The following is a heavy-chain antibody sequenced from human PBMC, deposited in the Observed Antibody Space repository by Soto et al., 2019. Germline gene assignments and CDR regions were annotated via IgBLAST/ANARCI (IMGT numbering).Heavy chain of an antibody. CDR3: ARLYGKKNWFDH. Sequence: XETLSLTCTVSGCSISGSSYYWGWIRQPPGKGLEWIGSIYYSGSTYYNPSLKSRVTISVDTSKNQFSLKLSSVTAADTAVYYCARLYGKKNWFDHWGQGTLVTVSS. CDR1: GCSISGSSYY. D-gene: IGHD1-26*01. CDR2: IYYSGST. J-gene: IGHJ5*02. V-gene: IGHV4-39*01.